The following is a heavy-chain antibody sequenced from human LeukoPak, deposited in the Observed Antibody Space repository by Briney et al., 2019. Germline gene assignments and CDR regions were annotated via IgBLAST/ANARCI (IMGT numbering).Heavy chain of an antibody. CDR3: ARGNIAAAGAYDY. D-gene: IGHD6-13*01. J-gene: IGHJ4*02. V-gene: IGHV1-8*01. CDR2: MNPNSGDT. CDR1: GYTFTSYD. Sequence: ASVKVSCKASGYTFTSYDINWVRQATGQGLEWMGWMNPNSGDTGYAQKFQGRVTMTRNTSISTAYMELSSLRSEDTAVYYCARGNIAAAGAYDYWGQGTLVTVSS.